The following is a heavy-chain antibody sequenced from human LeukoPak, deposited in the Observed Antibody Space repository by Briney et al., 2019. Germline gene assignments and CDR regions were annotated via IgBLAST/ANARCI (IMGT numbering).Heavy chain of an antibody. Sequence: GGSLRLSCAASGFTFSSYEMNWVRQAPGKGLEWVSSISSSSSYIYYADSVKGRFTISRDNAKNSLYLQMNSLRAEDTAVYYCARELPDVTYYYGSGSYFDYWGQGTLVTVSS. J-gene: IGHJ4*02. V-gene: IGHV3-21*01. CDR2: ISSSSSYI. CDR1: GFTFSSYE. CDR3: ARELPDVTYYYGSGSYFDY. D-gene: IGHD3-10*01.